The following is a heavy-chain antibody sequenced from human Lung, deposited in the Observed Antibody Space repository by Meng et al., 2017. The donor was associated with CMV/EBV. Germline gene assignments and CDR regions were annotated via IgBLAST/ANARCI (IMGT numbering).Heavy chain of an antibody. Sequence: SCAASGFTFSSYAMHWVRQAPGKGLEWVAVISYDGSNKYYADSVKGRFTISRDNSKNTLYLQMNSLRAEDTAVYYCARAFYDSIFDGMDVWDQGXTVTVSS. CDR2: ISYDGSNK. CDR1: GFTFSSYA. J-gene: IGHJ6*02. D-gene: IGHD3-22*01. V-gene: IGHV3-30*04. CDR3: ARAFYDSIFDGMDV.